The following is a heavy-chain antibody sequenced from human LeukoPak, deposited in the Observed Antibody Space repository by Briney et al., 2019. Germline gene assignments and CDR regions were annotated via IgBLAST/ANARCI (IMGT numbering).Heavy chain of an antibody. CDR3: AKDGSYYNFDY. Sequence: SGGSLRLSCAASGFTFSRYVLSWVRQAPGKGLECVSTISRTVTTTYYAASVKGRFTIYRANSKNTLYLQMNDLRADDTAVYYCAKDGSYYNFDYWGQGTLVTVSS. D-gene: IGHD1-26*01. CDR1: GFTFSRYV. J-gene: IGHJ4*02. V-gene: IGHV3-23*01. CDR2: ISRTVTTT.